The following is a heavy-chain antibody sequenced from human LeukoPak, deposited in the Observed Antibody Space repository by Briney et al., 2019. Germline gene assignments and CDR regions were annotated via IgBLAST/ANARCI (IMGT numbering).Heavy chain of an antibody. D-gene: IGHD6-19*01. CDR2: ISGSGGST. CDR1: GFTFSSYT. J-gene: IGHJ4*02. V-gene: IGHV3-23*01. Sequence: GGSLRLSCAASGFTFSSYTMSWVRQAPGKGLEWVSAISGSGGSTYYADSVRGRFTISRDNSKNTLYLQMNSLRAEDTAVYYCAEPLSSGWYLDYFDSWGQGTLVTVSS. CDR3: AEPLSSGWYLDYFDS.